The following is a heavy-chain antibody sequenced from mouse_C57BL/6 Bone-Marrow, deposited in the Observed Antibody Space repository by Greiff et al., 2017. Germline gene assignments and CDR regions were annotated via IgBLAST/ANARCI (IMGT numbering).Heavy chain of an antibody. CDR3: AREDSTTVVAR. Sequence: EVMLVESGGGLVKPGGSLKLSCAASGFTFSSYAMSWVRQTPEKRLEWVATISDGGSYTYYPDNVKGRFTISRDNAKNNLYLQMSHLKSEDTAMYYCAREDSTTVVARWGQGTSVTVSS. V-gene: IGHV5-4*01. J-gene: IGHJ4*01. CDR2: ISDGGSYT. CDR1: GFTFSSYA. D-gene: IGHD1-1*01.